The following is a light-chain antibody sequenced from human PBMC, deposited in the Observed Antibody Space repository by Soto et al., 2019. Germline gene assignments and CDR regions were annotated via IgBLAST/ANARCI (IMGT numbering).Light chain of an antibody. CDR2: AAS. Sequence: DIQMTQSPSSLSASVGDRVTITCRASQTINSYLNWYQQKPGKXXKXXIYAASTLQSGVPSRFSGSGSGTDFTLTISSLRPEDFETYDCQQSESTSWTFGQGTKVDIK. CDR3: QQSESTSWT. V-gene: IGKV1-39*01. J-gene: IGKJ1*01. CDR1: QTINSY.